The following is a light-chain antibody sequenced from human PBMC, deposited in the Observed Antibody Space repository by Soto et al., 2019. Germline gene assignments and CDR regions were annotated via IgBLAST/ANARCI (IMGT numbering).Light chain of an antibody. CDR3: QQNFSPFVT. Sequence: DIQMTQSPPSLSASVGDRVTISCRASQSISDYVNWYQVKPGKAPKLLIYSAALLQPSVPSRFRGSGYGTDFTLTLSGLQHEDSATYYCQQNFSPFVTFGAGTRV. CDR2: SAA. CDR1: QSISDY. J-gene: IGKJ4*01. V-gene: IGKV1-39*01.